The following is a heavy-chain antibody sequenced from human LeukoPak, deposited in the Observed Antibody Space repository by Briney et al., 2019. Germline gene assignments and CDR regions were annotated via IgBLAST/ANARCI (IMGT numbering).Heavy chain of an antibody. CDR1: GYTFTGYY. J-gene: IGHJ6*03. Sequence: GASVKVSCKASGYTFTGYYMHWVRQAPGQGLEWMGWINPNSGGTNYAQKFQGRVTMTRDTSISTAYMELSRLRSDDTAVYYCARAPITMVRGVIIAYYMDVWGKGTTVTISS. D-gene: IGHD3-10*01. CDR2: INPNSGGT. V-gene: IGHV1-2*02. CDR3: ARAPITMVRGVIIAYYMDV.